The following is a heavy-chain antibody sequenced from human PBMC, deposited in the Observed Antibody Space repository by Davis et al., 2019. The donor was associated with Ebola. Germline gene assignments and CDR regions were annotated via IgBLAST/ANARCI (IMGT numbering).Heavy chain of an antibody. CDR1: AFTFTGDY. Sequence: ASLQVSCKTSAFTFTGDYMHWVRQAPGQGLEWMGWINPNSGGTNYAQKFQGWVTMTRDISISTAYMELSRLSSDDTAVYYCARERCSSTSCYSNFDYWGQGTLVTVSS. CDR2: INPNSGGT. V-gene: IGHV1-2*04. J-gene: IGHJ4*02. D-gene: IGHD2-2*01. CDR3: ARERCSSTSCYSNFDY.